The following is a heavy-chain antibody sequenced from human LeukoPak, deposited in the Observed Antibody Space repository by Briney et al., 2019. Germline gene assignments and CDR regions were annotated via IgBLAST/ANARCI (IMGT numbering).Heavy chain of an antibody. V-gene: IGHV3-23*01. CDR1: GFIFSDYV. Sequence: GGSLRLSCAGSGFIFSDYVMSWVRQAPGKGLEWVSGSGTGGRTYYADSVKGRFTISRDNSKKTVFLQMDGLRAEDTAVYYCATSKYFQHWGQGTVVTVSS. CDR2: SGTGGRT. CDR3: ATSKYFQH. J-gene: IGHJ1*01. D-gene: IGHD2-2*01.